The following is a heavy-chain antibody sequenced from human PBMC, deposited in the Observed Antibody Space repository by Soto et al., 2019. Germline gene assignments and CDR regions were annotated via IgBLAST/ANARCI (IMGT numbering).Heavy chain of an antibody. Sequence: QITLKESGPTLVKPTQTLTLTCTFSGFSGSTSGVGVAWIRQPPGKALEWLALIYWDDDKRYSPFLQSRVTITKDTSKNQVVLTMTNMDPVDTATYYCAHKGGRGAGMDVWGQGTTVTVSS. CDR2: IYWDDDK. CDR1: GFSGSTSGVG. V-gene: IGHV2-5*02. CDR3: AHKGGRGAGMDV. D-gene: IGHD2-15*01. J-gene: IGHJ6*02.